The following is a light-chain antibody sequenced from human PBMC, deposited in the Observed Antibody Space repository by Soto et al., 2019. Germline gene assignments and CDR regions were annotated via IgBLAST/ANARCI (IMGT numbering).Light chain of an antibody. CDR3: QQSFTTASIT. V-gene: IGKV1-39*01. Sequence: DIQMTQSPSSLSASVGDRVTITCRASQSISRNLNWYQHKPGKAPKLLIYAASSLQNGVPSRFRGGGSGTEFTLSINSLQPEDFGTYYWQQSFTTASITFGQGTRLEIK. J-gene: IGKJ5*01. CDR1: QSISRN. CDR2: AAS.